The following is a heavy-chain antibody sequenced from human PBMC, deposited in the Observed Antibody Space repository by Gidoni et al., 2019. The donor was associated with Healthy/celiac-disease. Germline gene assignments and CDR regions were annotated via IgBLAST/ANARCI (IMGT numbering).Heavy chain of an antibody. V-gene: IGHV3-33*01. CDR2: IWYDGSNK. Sequence: QVQLVESGGGVVQPGRSLRLSCAASGFTFRSYGMHWVRQAPGKGREWVAVIWYDGSNKYYADSVKGRFTISRDNSKNTLYLQMNSLRAEDTAVYYCARERAGHNWNDVGFDYWGQGTLVTVSS. J-gene: IGHJ4*02. CDR3: ARERAGHNWNDVGFDY. CDR1: GFTFRSYG. D-gene: IGHD1-1*01.